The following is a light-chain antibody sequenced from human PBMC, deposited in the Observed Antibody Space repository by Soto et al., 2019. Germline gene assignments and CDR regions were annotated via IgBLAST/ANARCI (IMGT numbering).Light chain of an antibody. J-gene: IGKJ4*01. CDR2: DAS. CDR1: QSVSSY. V-gene: IGKV3-11*01. CDR3: QQRSDWPLT. Sequence: EIVLTQSPATLSLSPGERATLSCRASQSVSSYLAWYQQKPGQAPRLLIYDASNRATGIPARFSGSGSGTDLTLTISSLEPEAFAVYYCQQRSDWPLTFGGGTNVEIK.